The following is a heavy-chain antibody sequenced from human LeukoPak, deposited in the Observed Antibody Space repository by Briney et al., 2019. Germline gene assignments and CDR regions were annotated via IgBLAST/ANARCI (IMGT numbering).Heavy chain of an antibody. CDR1: GYTFTGYY. V-gene: IGHV1-2*02. D-gene: IGHD3-9*01. CDR3: ARGSGYFDWLSPYYYYSMDV. CDR2: INPNSGGT. Sequence: ASVKVSCKASGYTFTGYYMHWVRQAPGQGLEWMGWINPNSGGTNYAQKFQGRVTMTRDTSISTAYMELSRLRSDDTAVYYCARGSGYFDWLSPYYYYSMDVWGQGTTVTVSS. J-gene: IGHJ6*02.